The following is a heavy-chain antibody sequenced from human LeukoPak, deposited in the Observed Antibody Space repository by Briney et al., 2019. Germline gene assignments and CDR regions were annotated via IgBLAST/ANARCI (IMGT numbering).Heavy chain of an antibody. V-gene: IGHV3-30*02. J-gene: IGHJ4*02. D-gene: IGHD2-2*01. CDR3: AKTDQLLIDY. CDR1: GFTFSSYG. Sequence: GGSLRLSCAASGFTFSSYGMRWVRQAPGKGLEWVAFIRYDGSNKYYADSVKGRFTISRDNSKNTLYLQMNSLRAEDTAVYYCAKTDQLLIDYWGQGTLVTVSS. CDR2: IRYDGSNK.